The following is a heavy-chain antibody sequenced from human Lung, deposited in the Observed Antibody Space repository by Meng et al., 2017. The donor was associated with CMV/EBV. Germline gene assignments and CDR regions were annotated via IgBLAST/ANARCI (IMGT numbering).Heavy chain of an antibody. Sequence: SLKISCAASGFTFDDYAMHWVRQAPGKGLEWVSGISWNSGSIGYADSVKGRFTISRDNAKNSLYLQMNSLRAEDTALYYCAKDLRPRYNWNYDYYYGMDVWXQGTTVTVSS. V-gene: IGHV3-9*01. CDR3: AKDLRPRYNWNYDYYYGMDV. J-gene: IGHJ6*02. CDR2: ISWNSGSI. D-gene: IGHD1-20*01. CDR1: GFTFDDYA.